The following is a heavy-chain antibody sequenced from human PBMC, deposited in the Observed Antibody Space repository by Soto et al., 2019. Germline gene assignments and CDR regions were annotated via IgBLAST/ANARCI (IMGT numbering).Heavy chain of an antibody. CDR1: GGSISSSSYY. D-gene: IGHD6-19*01. CDR2: IYYSGST. CDR3: ASQEEDQQWLVLGWFDP. V-gene: IGHV4-39*01. J-gene: IGHJ5*02. Sequence: QLQLQESGPGLVKPSETLSLTCTVSGGSISSSSYYWGWIRQPPGKGLEWIGSIYYSGSTYYNPSLKSRVTISVDTSKNQFSLKLSSVTAADTAVYYCASQEEDQQWLVLGWFDPWGQGTLVTVSS.